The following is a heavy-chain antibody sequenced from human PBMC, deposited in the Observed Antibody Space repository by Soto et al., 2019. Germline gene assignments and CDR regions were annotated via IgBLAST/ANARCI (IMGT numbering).Heavy chain of an antibody. CDR1: GFSFGNYW. CDR3: ARDVGPVTIFGEALSGYFDF. CDR2: IKEDGSER. Sequence: PGGSLRLSCAVSGFSFGNYWMGWVRQAPGKGLEWLASIKEDGSERYYLDSVKGRFTISRDNAKDSLSLQMNSLRGEDTAFYYCARDVGPVTIFGEALSGYFDFWGQGTLVTV. D-gene: IGHD3-3*01. J-gene: IGHJ4*02. V-gene: IGHV3-7*03.